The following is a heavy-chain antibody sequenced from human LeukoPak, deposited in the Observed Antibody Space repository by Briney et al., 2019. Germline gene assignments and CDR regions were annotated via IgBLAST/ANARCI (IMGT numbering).Heavy chain of an antibody. V-gene: IGHV3-48*03. CDR3: ARRGSYSSGYYAYYFDY. D-gene: IGHD6-19*01. CDR2: IGSSGSTI. J-gene: IGHJ4*02. Sequence: GGSLRLSCAASGFTFSSYEMNWVRQAPGKGLEWVSYIGSSGSTIYYADSVKGRFTISRDNAKNSLYLQMNSLRAEDTAVYYCARRGSYSSGYYAYYFDYWGQGTLVTVSS. CDR1: GFTFSSYE.